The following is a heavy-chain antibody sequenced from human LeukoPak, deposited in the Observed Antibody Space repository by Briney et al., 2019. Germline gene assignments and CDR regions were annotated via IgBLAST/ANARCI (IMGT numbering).Heavy chain of an antibody. D-gene: IGHD3-22*01. Sequence: ASVKVSCKASGYTFTSYGISWVRQAPGQGLEWMGWISAYNSNTNYAQKLQGRVTMTTDTSTSTAYMELRNLRSDDTAVYYCARANYYDSSGYYGWGQGTLVTVSS. CDR2: ISAYNSNT. CDR3: ARANYYDSSGYYG. CDR1: GYTFTSYG. V-gene: IGHV1-18*01. J-gene: IGHJ4*02.